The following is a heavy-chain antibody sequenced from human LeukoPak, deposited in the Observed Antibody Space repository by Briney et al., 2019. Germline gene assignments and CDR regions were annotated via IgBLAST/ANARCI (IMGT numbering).Heavy chain of an antibody. D-gene: IGHD3-22*01. V-gene: IGHV4-59*01. CDR3: ARGSGSSGYQHQIYYYYYMDV. Sequence: PSETLSLTCSVSGGYISSYYWSWIRQPPGKGLEWIGYIYYSGSTNYNSSLKSRVTISVDTSKNQFSLKLSSVTAADTAVYYCARGSGSSGYQHQIYYYYYMDVWGKGTTVTVSS. CDR2: IYYSGST. CDR1: GGYISSYY. J-gene: IGHJ6*03.